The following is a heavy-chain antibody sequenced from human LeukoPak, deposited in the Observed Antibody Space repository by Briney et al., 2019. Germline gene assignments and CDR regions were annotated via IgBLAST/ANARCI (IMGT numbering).Heavy chain of an antibody. CDR2: ISGSGDNT. CDR3: AKWKFSNSGIDDY. Sequence: GGSLRLSCAASGFTFSSYAMSWVRQVPGKGLEWVSVISGSGDNTYYADSVKGRFTISRDNSKNMLYLQMNSLRAEDTAVYYCAKWKFSNSGIDDYWGQGTLVTVSS. J-gene: IGHJ4*02. D-gene: IGHD6-6*01. V-gene: IGHV3-23*01. CDR1: GFTFSSYA.